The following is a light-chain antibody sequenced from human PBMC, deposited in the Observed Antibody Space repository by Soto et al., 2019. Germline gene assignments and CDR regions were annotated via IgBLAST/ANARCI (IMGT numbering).Light chain of an antibody. Sequence: QSALTQPASVSGSPGQSITISCTGTSSDVGGYNYVSWYQQHPGKAPKLMIYDVSNRPPGVSNRFSGSKSGNTASLTISGLQAEDEADYYCSSYTSSITLYVFGTGTKLTVL. CDR1: SSDVGGYNY. J-gene: IGLJ1*01. V-gene: IGLV2-14*01. CDR3: SSYTSSITLYV. CDR2: DVS.